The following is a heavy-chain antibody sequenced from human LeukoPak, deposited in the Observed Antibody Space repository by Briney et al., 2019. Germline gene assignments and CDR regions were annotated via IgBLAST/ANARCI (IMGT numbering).Heavy chain of an antibody. CDR2: IYHSGST. D-gene: IGHD4-17*01. V-gene: IGHV4-4*02. J-gene: IGHJ4*02. CDR3: ASTSATVTNS. Sequence: SWVRQPPGKGLEWIGEIYHSGSTNYNPSLKSRVTISVDKSKNQFSLKLSSVTAADTAVYYCASTSATVTNSWGQGTLVTVSS.